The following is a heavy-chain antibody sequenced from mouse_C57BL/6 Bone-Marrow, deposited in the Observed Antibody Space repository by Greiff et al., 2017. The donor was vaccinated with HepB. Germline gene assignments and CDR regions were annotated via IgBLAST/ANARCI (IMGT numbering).Heavy chain of an antibody. CDR1: GYTFTEYT. CDR3: ARHGGVYYYGSSSLDY. CDR2: FYPGSGSI. V-gene: IGHV1-62-2*01. J-gene: IGHJ2*01. Sequence: QVQLQQSGAELVKPGASVKLSCKASGYTFTEYTIHWVKQRSGQGLEWIGWFYPGSGSIKYNEKFKDKATLTADKSSSTVYMELSRLTSGDSAVYFCARHGGVYYYGSSSLDYWGQGTTLTVSS. D-gene: IGHD1-1*01.